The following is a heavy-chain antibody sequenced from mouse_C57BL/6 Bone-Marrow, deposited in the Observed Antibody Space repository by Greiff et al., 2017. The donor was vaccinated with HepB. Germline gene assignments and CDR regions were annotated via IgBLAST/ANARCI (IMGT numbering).Heavy chain of an antibody. CDR2: IDPANGNT. V-gene: IGHV14-3*02. CDR3: ATSPSFAY. CDR1: GFTFIDPY. J-gene: IGHJ3*01. Sequence: EVQLVESGADLVKPGASVKLSCKVSGFTFIDPYMYWVKQRPEQGLEWIGRIDPANGNTKYDPKFQGKATITANTSSNTAYLQLSSLTSEDTAVYYCATSPSFAYWGQGTLVTVSA.